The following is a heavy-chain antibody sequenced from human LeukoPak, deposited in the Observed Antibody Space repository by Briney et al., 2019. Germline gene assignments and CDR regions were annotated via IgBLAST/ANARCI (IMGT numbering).Heavy chain of an antibody. CDR3: ARDKRVVGATGVGDY. CDR1: GFTFSSYW. J-gene: IGHJ4*02. D-gene: IGHD1-26*01. V-gene: IGHV3-7*01. Sequence: GGSLRLSCAASGFTFSSYWMSWVRQAPGKGLEWVANIKQDGSEKYFVDSVKGRFTISRDNAKNSLYLQMNSLRAEDTVVYFCARDKRVVGATGVGDYWGQGTLVTVSS. CDR2: IKQDGSEK.